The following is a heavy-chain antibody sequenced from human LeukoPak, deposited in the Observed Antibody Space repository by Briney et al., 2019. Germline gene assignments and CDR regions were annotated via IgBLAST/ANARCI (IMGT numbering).Heavy chain of an antibody. J-gene: IGHJ4*02. V-gene: IGHV3-23*01. Sequence: GGSLRLSCAASGFTFSSYDMHWVRQATGKGLEWVSAISGSGGSTYYADSVKGRFTISRDNSKNTLYLQMNSLRAEDTTVYYCAKDLGDYGDYVSDYWGQGTLVTVSS. D-gene: IGHD4-17*01. CDR1: GFTFSSYD. CDR2: ISGSGGST. CDR3: AKDLGDYGDYVSDY.